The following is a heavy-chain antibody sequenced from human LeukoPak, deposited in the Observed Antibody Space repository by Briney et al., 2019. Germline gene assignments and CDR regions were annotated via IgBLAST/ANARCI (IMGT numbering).Heavy chain of an antibody. J-gene: IGHJ4*02. D-gene: IGHD4-17*01. CDR1: GFTVSSNE. CDR3: ARIYGDYVLYYFDY. Sequence: GGSLRLSCAASGFTVSSNEMSWVRQAPGKGLEWVSSISSSSSYIYYADSVKGRFTISRDNAKNSLYLQMNSLRAEDTAVYYCARIYGDYVLYYFDYWGQGTLVTVSS. CDR2: ISSSSSYI. V-gene: IGHV3-21*01.